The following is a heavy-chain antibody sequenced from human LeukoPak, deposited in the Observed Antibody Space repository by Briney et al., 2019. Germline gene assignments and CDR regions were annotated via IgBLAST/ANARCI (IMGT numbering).Heavy chain of an antibody. Sequence: GGSLRLSCAASGFTFSSYTMNWVRQAPGKGLEWVSSISSSSDYIYYRDSVKGRFTISRDNAKNSMFLQMNSLRAEDTAVYYCARRGVITPSYFDYWGQGILVTVSS. CDR2: ISSSSDYI. CDR3: ARRGVITPSYFDY. J-gene: IGHJ4*02. D-gene: IGHD4-23*01. V-gene: IGHV3-21*01. CDR1: GFTFSSYT.